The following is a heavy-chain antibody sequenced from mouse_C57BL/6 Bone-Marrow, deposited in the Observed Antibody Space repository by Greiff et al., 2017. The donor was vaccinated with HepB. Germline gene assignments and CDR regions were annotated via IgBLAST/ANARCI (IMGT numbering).Heavy chain of an antibody. J-gene: IGHJ1*03. D-gene: IGHD1-1*01. Sequence: VHLVESGPGLVAPSQSLSITCTVSGFSLTSYGVSWVRQPPGKGLEWLGVIWGDGSTNYHSALISRLSISKDNSKSQVFLKLNSLQTDDTATYYCAKPRLITTVGDGYFDVWGTGTTVTVSS. CDR3: AKPRLITTVGDGYFDV. V-gene: IGHV2-3*01. CDR1: GFSLTSYG. CDR2: IWGDGST.